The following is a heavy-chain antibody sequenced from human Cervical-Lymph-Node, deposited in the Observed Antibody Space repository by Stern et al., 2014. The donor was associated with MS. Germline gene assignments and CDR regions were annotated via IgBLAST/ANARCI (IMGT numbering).Heavy chain of an antibody. CDR3: ARDEIGQTTTHYYYYGMDV. D-gene: IGHD1-1*01. CDR2: IIPIFGAA. CDR1: GGTFSSQA. V-gene: IGHV1-69*01. J-gene: IGHJ6*02. Sequence: EQLVQSGAEVKKLGSSVKVSCKASGGTFSSQAISWVRQAPGQGLEWLGGIIPIFGAAHSAQKFQGRVTITADESTSTAYMELRSLRSEDTAVYYCARDEIGQTTTHYYYYGMDVWGQGTTVTVSS.